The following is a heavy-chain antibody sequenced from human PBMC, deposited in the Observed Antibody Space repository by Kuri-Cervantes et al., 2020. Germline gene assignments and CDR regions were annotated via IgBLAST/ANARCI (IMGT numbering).Heavy chain of an antibody. Sequence: SVTVSCQASLCTFSSYAIRGVGQAAGQGLEWMGWINPYSGGPNYAKKFQGRVTMTRDTSISPAYMELSRLRSDDPAVYYLAREKVVVPAANSYCYYDYGMDVWGQGTTVTVSS. CDR3: AREKVVVPAANSYCYYDYGMDV. CDR1: LCTFSSYA. V-gene: IGHV1-2*02. D-gene: IGHD2-2*01. J-gene: IGHJ6*02. CDR2: INPYSGGP.